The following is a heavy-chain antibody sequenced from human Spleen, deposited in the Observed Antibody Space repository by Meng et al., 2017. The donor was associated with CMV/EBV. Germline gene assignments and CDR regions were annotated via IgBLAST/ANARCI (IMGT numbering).Heavy chain of an antibody. CDR2: IKQDGSEK. Sequence: GESLKISCVVSGFTFRSYEMTWVRQAPGKGLEWVANIKQDGSEKYYVDSVKGRFTISRDNAKNSLYLQMNSLRAEDTAVYYCARAVVVPAAIPGRAYYFDYWGQGTLVTVSS. D-gene: IGHD2-2*02. J-gene: IGHJ4*02. V-gene: IGHV3-7*04. CDR1: GFTFRSYE. CDR3: ARAVVVPAAIPGRAYYFDY.